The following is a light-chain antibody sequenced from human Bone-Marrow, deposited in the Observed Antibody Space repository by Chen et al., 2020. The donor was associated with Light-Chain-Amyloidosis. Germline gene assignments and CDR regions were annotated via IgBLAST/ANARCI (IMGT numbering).Light chain of an antibody. CDR3: QQCENIPYT. CDR2: DTS. Sequence: DIQMTQSPSSLSASVGDRVTINCQASQDISSSLNWYQQKQGEAPKLLIYDTSILETGVPSRFRGSGSGTHFTFTISSLQSEDFATYYCQQCENIPYTFGQGTKLEIK. CDR1: QDISSS. V-gene: IGKV1-33*01. J-gene: IGKJ2*01.